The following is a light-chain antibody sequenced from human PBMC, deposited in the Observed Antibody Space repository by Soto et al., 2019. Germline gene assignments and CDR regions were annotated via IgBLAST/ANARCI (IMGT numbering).Light chain of an antibody. J-gene: IGKJ2*01. CDR3: QQYNSYSKYT. CDR2: DAS. V-gene: IGKV1-5*01. CDR1: QSISSW. Sequence: DIQMTQSPSTLSASVGDRVTITCRASQSISSWLAWYQQKPGKGPKLLVYDASSLESGVPPRFSGSGSGTEFTLTSSSLQPDDFATYYCQQYNSYSKYTFGQGTKVEIK.